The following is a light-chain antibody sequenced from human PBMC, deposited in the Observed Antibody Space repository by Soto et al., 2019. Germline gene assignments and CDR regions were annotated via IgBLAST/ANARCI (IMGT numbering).Light chain of an antibody. Sequence: AIQMTQSPSSLSASVGDRVTITCRASQGIRNDLGWYQQKPGKAPKLLIYAASSLQSGVPSRLSSSGFGTVFTLTISSLQPEDFATYYCLQDYNYPRTFGQGTKVDIK. CDR2: AAS. CDR1: QGIRND. CDR3: LQDYNYPRT. J-gene: IGKJ1*01. V-gene: IGKV1-6*01.